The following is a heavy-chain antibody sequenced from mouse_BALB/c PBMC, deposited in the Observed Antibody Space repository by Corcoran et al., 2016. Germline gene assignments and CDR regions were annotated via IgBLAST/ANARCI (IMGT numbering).Heavy chain of an antibody. J-gene: IGHJ1*01. CDR1: GYTFTSYV. V-gene: IGHV1S136*01. CDR3: ARRNDAWYFDV. D-gene: IGHD2-14*01. CDR2: INPYNDGT. Sequence: EVQLQQSGPELVKPGASVKMSCKASGYTFTSYVIHWVKQKPGQGLEWIGYINPYNDGTKYNEKFKGKATLTSDKSSSTAYMELSSLTSEDSAVYYCARRNDAWYFDVWGAGTTVTVSS.